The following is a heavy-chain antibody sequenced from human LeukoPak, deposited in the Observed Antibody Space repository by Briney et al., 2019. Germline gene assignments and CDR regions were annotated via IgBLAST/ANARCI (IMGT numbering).Heavy chain of an antibody. J-gene: IGHJ3*02. D-gene: IGHD3-3*01. CDR1: GGFVSRES. V-gene: IGHV4-59*02. Sequence: SETLSLTCTVSGGFVSRESWTWIRQFPDKRLEWIGYISHSGASDYKPSLESRVTISRDTPKNQFFLNLNAVTAADTAVYYCARDIFAESDFWSGGIWGQGTMVTVSS. CDR3: ARDIFAESDFWSGGI. CDR2: ISHSGAS.